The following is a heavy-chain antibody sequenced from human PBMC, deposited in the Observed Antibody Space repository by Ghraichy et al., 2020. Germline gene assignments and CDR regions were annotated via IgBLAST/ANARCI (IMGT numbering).Heavy chain of an antibody. V-gene: IGHV4-59*01. Sequence: SETLSLTCTVSGGSISSYYWSWIRQPPGKGLEWIGYIYYSGSTNYNPSLKSRVTISVDTSKNQFSLKLSSVTAADTAVYYCARGPGDYYYYGMDVWGQGTTVTVSS. CDR3: ARGPGDYYYYGMDV. CDR1: GGSISSYY. D-gene: IGHD4-17*01. CDR2: IYYSGST. J-gene: IGHJ6*02.